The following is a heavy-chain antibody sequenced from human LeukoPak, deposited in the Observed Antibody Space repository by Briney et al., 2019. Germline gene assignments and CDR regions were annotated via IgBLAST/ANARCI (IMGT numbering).Heavy chain of an antibody. CDR2: INHSGST. V-gene: IGHV4-34*01. D-gene: IGHD3-16*02. CDR3: ARIYGRLGELSLFSHRRSYYFDY. CDR1: GGSFSGYY. Sequence: KPSETLSLTCAVYGGSFSGYYWSWIRQPPGKGLEWIGEINHSGSTNYNPSLKSRVTISVDTSKNQFSLKLSSVTAADTAVYYCARIYGRLGELSLFSHRRSYYFDYWGQGTLVTVSS. J-gene: IGHJ4*02.